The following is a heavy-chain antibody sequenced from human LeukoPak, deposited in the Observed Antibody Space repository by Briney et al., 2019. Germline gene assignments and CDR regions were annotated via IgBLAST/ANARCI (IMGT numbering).Heavy chain of an antibody. CDR3: ARQTGYGLVSFDF. D-gene: IGHD3-10*01. J-gene: IGHJ4*02. Sequence: SETLSLTCTVSGGSISGYYWNWIRQPPGKGLEWIGYIYYSGSTNYNPSLKSRVTISLDTSKNQFSLKLSSVTAADTAVYYCARQTGYGLVSFDFWGQGTLVTVSS. CDR2: IYYSGST. V-gene: IGHV4-59*08. CDR1: GGSISGYY.